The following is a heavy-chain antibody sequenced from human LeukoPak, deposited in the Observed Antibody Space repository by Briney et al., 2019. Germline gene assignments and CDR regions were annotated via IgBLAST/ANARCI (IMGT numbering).Heavy chain of an antibody. CDR3: ARSSYPYYFDY. D-gene: IGHD6-19*01. CDR1: GFSFSSYW. J-gene: IGHJ4*02. Sequence: GGSLRLSCGASGFSFSSYWMHWVRQAPGEGLMWVSRVNNDGSSTTYADSVEGRFTISRDNARNTLYLQMNSLRAEDTAVYYCARSSYPYYFDYWGQGTLVTVSS. CDR2: VNNDGSST. V-gene: IGHV3-74*01.